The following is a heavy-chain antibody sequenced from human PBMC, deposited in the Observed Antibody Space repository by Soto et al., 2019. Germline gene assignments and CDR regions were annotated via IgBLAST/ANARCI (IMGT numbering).Heavy chain of an antibody. D-gene: IGHD3-22*01. Sequence: SVKVSCKASGGTFSSYAISWVRQAPGQGLEWMGGIIPIFGTANYAQKFQGRVTITADESTSTAYMELSSLRSEDTAVYYCAREPHTYYYDSSGYYGWVYWGQGTLVTVSS. J-gene: IGHJ4*02. CDR1: GGTFSSYA. CDR3: AREPHTYYYDSSGYYGWVY. CDR2: IIPIFGTA. V-gene: IGHV1-69*13.